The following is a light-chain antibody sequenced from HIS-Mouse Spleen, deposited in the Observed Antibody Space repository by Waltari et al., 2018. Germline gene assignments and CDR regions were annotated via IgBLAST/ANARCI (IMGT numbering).Light chain of an antibody. CDR3: YSTDSSGNHRV. CDR1: ALPNNY. Sequence: SYELTQPPSVSVSPGQTARTTCSGDALPNNYAYWYQQKSGQAPVLVIYEDSKRPSGIPERFSGSSSGTMATLTISGAQVEGEADYYCYSTDSSGNHRVFGGGTKLTVL. CDR2: EDS. J-gene: IGLJ2*01. V-gene: IGLV3-10*01.